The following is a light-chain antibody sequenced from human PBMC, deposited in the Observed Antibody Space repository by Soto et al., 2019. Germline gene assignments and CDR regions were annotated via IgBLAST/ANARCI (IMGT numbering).Light chain of an antibody. CDR3: KQRSNWPQT. Sequence: EIVLTQSPATLSLSPGERATLSCRASQTVTTYLAWYQQKPGQAHRLLIYDAYNRATGIQARFSGSGSGTDFSLTIRSLQPEDFAVYYCKQRSNWPQTVGQGTKVDIK. CDR2: DAY. V-gene: IGKV3-11*01. J-gene: IGKJ1*01. CDR1: QTVTTY.